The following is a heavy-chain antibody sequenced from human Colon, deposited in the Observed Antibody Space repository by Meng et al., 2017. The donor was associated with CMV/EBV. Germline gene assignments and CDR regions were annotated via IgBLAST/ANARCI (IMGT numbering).Heavy chain of an antibody. V-gene: IGHV3-48*03. Sequence: GGSLRLSCAASGFTFSSHHMNWVRQAPGKGLEWISFILSSVTAIYYAGSLKGRFTISRDNAKNSLYLQINSLRVEDTAIYYCERILLGSRGADYWGQGTLVTVSS. CDR3: ERILLGSRGADY. J-gene: IGHJ4*02. CDR1: GFTFSSHH. D-gene: IGHD2-8*02. CDR2: ILSSVTAI.